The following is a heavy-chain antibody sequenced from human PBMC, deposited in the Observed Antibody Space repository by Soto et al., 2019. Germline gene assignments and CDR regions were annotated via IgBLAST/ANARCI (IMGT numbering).Heavy chain of an antibody. V-gene: IGHV4-39*01. Sequence: SETLSLTCTVSGGSISSSSYYWGWIRQPPGKGLEWIGSIYYSGSTYYNPSLKSRVTISVDTSKNQFSLKLSSVTAADTAVYYCARGPRTLRSTMVRGVIMNWGQGTLVTVSS. CDR1: GGSISSSSYY. J-gene: IGHJ4*02. D-gene: IGHD3-10*01. CDR2: IYYSGST. CDR3: ARGPRTLRSTMVRGVIMN.